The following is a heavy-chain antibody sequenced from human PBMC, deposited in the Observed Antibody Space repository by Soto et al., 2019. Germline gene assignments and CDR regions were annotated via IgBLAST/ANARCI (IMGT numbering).Heavy chain of an antibody. J-gene: IGHJ3*02. Sequence: EVQLVESGGGLVQPGGSLRLSCAASGFTVSSNYMSWVRQAPGKGLEWVSVIYSGGSTYYADSVKGRFTISRDNSKNTLYLKMNSLRAEDTAVYYCATAIAARRAFDIWGQGTMVTVSS. D-gene: IGHD6-6*01. V-gene: IGHV3-66*01. CDR2: IYSGGST. CDR1: GFTVSSNY. CDR3: ATAIAARRAFDI.